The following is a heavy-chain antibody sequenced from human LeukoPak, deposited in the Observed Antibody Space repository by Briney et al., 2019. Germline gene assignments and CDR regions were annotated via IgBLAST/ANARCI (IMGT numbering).Heavy chain of an antibody. CDR1: GFTFSSYW. CDR3: ARASSGWYENPDPIDY. D-gene: IGHD6-19*01. V-gene: IGHV3-7*01. CDR2: IKQDGSEK. Sequence: PGGSLRLSCAASGFTFSSYWMSWVRQAPGKGLEWVANIKQDGSEKYYVDSVKGRFTISRDNAKNSLYLQMNSLRAEDTAVYYCARASSGWYENPDPIDYWGQGTLVTVSS. J-gene: IGHJ4*02.